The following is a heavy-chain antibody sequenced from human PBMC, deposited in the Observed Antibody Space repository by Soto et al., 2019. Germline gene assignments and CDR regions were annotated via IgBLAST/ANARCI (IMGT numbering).Heavy chain of an antibody. J-gene: IGHJ3*02. D-gene: IGHD3-9*01. V-gene: IGHV3-11*01. Sequence: GGSLRLSCAASGFTFSDYYMSWFRQAPGKGLEWVSYISSSGSTIYYADSVKGRFTISRDNAKNSLYLQMNSLRAEDTAVYYCARDHRRYDILTGYYGDAFDIWGQGTMVT. CDR3: ARDHRRYDILTGYYGDAFDI. CDR2: ISSSGSTI. CDR1: GFTFSDYY.